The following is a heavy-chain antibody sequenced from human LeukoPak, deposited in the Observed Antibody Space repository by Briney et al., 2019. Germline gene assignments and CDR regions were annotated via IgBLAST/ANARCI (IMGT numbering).Heavy chain of an antibody. CDR2: ISGNGGRT. Sequence: GGSLRLSCAASGFTFSSYVMSWVRQAPGKGLEWVAAISGNGGRTYYRDSVKGRFTISRDNPKNTLYLLMNSLSAEDTALYYCAKEQTSSGYFDYWGQGTLVTVSS. D-gene: IGHD3-10*01. CDR3: AKEQTSSGYFDY. J-gene: IGHJ4*02. CDR1: GFTFSSYV. V-gene: IGHV3-23*01.